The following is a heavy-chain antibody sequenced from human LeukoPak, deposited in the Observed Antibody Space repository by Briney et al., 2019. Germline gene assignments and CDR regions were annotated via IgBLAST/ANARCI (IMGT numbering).Heavy chain of an antibody. V-gene: IGHV4-59*01. Sequence: SETLSLTCTVSGGSISSYYWSWIRQPPGKGPEWIGYIYYSGSTNYNPSLKSRVTISVDTSKNQFSLKLSSVTAADTAVYYCARDLVGSTSYGMDVWGQGTTVTVSS. CDR1: GGSISSYY. CDR3: ARDLVGSTSYGMDV. J-gene: IGHJ6*02. CDR2: IYYSGST. D-gene: IGHD2-2*01.